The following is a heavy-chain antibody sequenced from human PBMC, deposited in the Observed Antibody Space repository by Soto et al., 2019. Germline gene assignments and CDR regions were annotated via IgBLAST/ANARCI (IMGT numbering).Heavy chain of an antibody. CDR1: GGTFSGYA. CDR3: ARDVLGGVDENYYYGMDV. J-gene: IGHJ6*02. D-gene: IGHD3-16*01. V-gene: IGHV1-69*13. CDR2: IIPIFGTA. Sequence: ASVKVSCKASGGTFSGYAISWVRQAPGQGLEWMGGIIPIFGTANYAQKFQGRVTITADESTSTAYMELSSLRSEDTAVYYCARDVLGGVDENYYYGMDVWGQGTTVTVSS.